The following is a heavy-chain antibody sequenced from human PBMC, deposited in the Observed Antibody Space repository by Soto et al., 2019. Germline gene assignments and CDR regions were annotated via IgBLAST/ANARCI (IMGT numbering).Heavy chain of an antibody. Sequence: GASVKVSCKASGGSFSNFGISWVRQAPGQGFEWMGWINPKSGGTKYPQKFQGRVTMTRDTSLSTVYMTLTRLTSDDTAVYYCARDLAKGGGSAGFDYWGQGTLVTVSS. J-gene: IGHJ4*02. D-gene: IGHD1-26*01. CDR1: GGSFSNFG. CDR3: ARDLAKGGGSAGFDY. CDR2: INPKSGGT. V-gene: IGHV1-2*02.